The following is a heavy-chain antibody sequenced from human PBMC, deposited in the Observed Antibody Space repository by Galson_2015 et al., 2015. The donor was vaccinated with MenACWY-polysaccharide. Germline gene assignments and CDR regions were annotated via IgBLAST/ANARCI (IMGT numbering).Heavy chain of an antibody. D-gene: IGHD3-16*02. J-gene: IGHJ3*01. Sequence: SLRLSCAASGLTFRSSGMHWVRQAPGKGLEWVAVIQSDGSQMQYIDSVKGRFTISRDNGKNTLYLEMNSLRAEDTALYYCAREGSRIVFPPFEFWGQGTMVTVSS. CDR3: AREGSRIVFPPFEF. CDR1: GLTFRSSG. V-gene: IGHV3-33*01. CDR2: IQSDGSQM.